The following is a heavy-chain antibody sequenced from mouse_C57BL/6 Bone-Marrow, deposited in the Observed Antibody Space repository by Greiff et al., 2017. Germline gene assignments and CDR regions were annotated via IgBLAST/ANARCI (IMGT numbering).Heavy chain of an antibody. CDR3: ERHGYGRGDY. V-gene: IGHV5-2*01. Sequence: EVQVVESGGGLVQPGESLKLSCESNEYEFPSHDMSWVRKTPEQRLELVAAINSDGGSTYYPDTMERRFIISRATTKTTLYMQMSSLRSEYAALYYGERHGYGRGDYWGQGTSVTVSS. J-gene: IGHJ4*01. CDR1: EYEFPSHD. D-gene: IGHD1-2*01. CDR2: INSDGGST.